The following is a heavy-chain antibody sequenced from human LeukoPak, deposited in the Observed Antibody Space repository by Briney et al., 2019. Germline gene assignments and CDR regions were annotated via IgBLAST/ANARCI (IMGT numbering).Heavy chain of an antibody. Sequence: ASETLSLTCTVSDYSISSDYYWGWIRQPPGKGLEWIGSIYHSGSIYYNPFLKSRVTISEDTSKNQFSLRLSSVTAADTAVYYCARGPGPRSYYYYYYYMDVWGKGTTVTVSS. CDR1: DYSISSDYY. CDR2: IYHSGSI. J-gene: IGHJ6*03. CDR3: ARGPGPRSYYYYYYYMDV. V-gene: IGHV4-38-2*02.